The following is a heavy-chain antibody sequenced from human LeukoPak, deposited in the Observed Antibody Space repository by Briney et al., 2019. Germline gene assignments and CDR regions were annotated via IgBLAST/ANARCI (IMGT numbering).Heavy chain of an antibody. CDR3: AHSGAAAGPDYYYGMDV. J-gene: IGHJ6*02. CDR2: ISWNDDK. V-gene: IGHV2-5*01. D-gene: IGHD6-13*01. Sequence: SGRTLVNPTQTLTLTWTFSGCARRTRGGGVGWIRQPPGKALEWLPLISWNDDKRYSPSLKSRLTITKDTSKNQVVLTMTNMDPVDTATYYCAHSGAAAGPDYYYGMDVWGQGTTVTVSS. CDR1: GCARRTRGGG.